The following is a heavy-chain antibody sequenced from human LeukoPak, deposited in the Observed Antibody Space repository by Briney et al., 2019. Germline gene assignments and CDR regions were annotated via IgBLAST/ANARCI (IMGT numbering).Heavy chain of an antibody. V-gene: IGHV3-43*02. CDR3: ARDRMSRAPTYFHH. D-gene: IGHD2-2*01. CDR2: VSGDGGRT. J-gene: IGHJ1*01. CDR1: GFTFDEFA. Sequence: PGGSLRLSCAASGFTFDEFAMHWVRQAPGKGLKWVSFVSGDGGRTDYADSVKGRFTISRDNSKNSLYLQMNSLTAEDTAFYFCARDRMSRAPTYFHHWGQGTLVTVSA.